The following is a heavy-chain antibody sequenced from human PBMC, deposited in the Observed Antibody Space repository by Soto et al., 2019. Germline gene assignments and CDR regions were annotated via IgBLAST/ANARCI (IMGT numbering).Heavy chain of an antibody. J-gene: IGHJ3*02. CDR3: ASRYSSSWGNDAFDI. CDR2: INPNSGGT. Sequence: ASVKVSCKASGYTFTGYYMHWVRQAPGQGLEWMGWINPNSGGTNYAQKFQGRVTMTRDTSISTAYMELSRLRSDATAGSYCASRYSSSWGNDAFDIWGQGTMVTISS. D-gene: IGHD6-13*01. CDR1: GYTFTGYY. V-gene: IGHV1-2*02.